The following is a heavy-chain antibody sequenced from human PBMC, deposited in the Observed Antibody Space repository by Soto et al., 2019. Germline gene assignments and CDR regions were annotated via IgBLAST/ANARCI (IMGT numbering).Heavy chain of an antibody. J-gene: IGHJ4*02. Sequence: SETLSLTCTVAGGSISSSPYYQWVWIRQPPGKGLEWIGNVYYNGNTYYNPSLKSRLTISVDTSNNQFSLEVKSVTAADTAVYYCARLSGSYNDRYFDNWGQGTLVTVSS. CDR2: VYYNGNT. CDR3: ARLSGSYNDRYFDN. D-gene: IGHD1-26*01. V-gene: IGHV4-39*01. CDR1: GGSISSSPYY.